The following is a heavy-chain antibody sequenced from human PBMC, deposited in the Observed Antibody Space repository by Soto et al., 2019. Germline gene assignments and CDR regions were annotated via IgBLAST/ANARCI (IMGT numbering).Heavy chain of an antibody. CDR3: AKDIRRSSGYYYYYYGMDV. CDR1: GFTFDDYS. J-gene: IGHJ6*02. Sequence: QTGGSLRLSCAASGFTFDDYSMHGVRQAPGKGLEWVSGISWNSGSIGYADSVKGRFTISRDNAKNSLYLQMNSLRAEDTALYYCAKDIRRSSGYYYYYYGMDVWGQGTTVTVSS. V-gene: IGHV3-9*01. CDR2: ISWNSGSI. D-gene: IGHD3-22*01.